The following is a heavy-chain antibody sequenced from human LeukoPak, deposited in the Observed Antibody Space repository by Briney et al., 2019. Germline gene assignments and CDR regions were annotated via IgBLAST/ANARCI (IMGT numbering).Heavy chain of an antibody. CDR2: ITGSGITT. CDR3: AGTYYYDKGAFDI. J-gene: IGHJ3*02. Sequence: GGSLRLSCAASGFTFDDYGMSWVRQAPGKGLEWVSGITGSGITTYYGDSVKGRFTISRDNSKNTVYLQMNSLRAEDTAVYYCAGTYYYDKGAFDIWGQGTMVTVSS. V-gene: IGHV3-23*01. CDR1: GFTFDDYG. D-gene: IGHD3-22*01.